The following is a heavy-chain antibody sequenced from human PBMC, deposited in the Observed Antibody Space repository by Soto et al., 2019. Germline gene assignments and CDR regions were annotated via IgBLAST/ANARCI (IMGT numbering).Heavy chain of an antibody. V-gene: IGHV3-21*01. CDR1: GFTFSSYS. J-gene: IGHJ6*02. CDR3: ARVPVMDV. Sequence: PGGSLRLSCAASGFTFSSYSMNWVRQAPGKGLEWVSSISSNSYIYYADSVKGRFTISRDNAKNSLYLQMSSLRAEDTAVYYCARVPVMDVWGQGTTVTVSS. CDR2: ISSNSYI.